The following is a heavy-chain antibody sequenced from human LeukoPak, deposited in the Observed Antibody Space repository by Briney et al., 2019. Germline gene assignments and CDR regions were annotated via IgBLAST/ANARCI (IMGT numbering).Heavy chain of an antibody. CDR3: ARGVAAAGKDPSHYYYMDV. CDR1: GYTFTGYY. Sequence: GASVKVSCKASGYTFTGYYMHWVRQAPGQGLEWMGRINPNSGGTNYAQKFQGRVTMTRDTSISTAYMELSRLRSDDTAVYYCARGVAAAGKDPSHYYYMDVWGKGATVTVSS. J-gene: IGHJ6*03. V-gene: IGHV1-2*06. D-gene: IGHD6-13*01. CDR2: INPNSGGT.